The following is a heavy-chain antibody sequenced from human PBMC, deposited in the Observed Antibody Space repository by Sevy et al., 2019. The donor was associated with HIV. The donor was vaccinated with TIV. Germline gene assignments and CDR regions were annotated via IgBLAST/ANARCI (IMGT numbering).Heavy chain of an antibody. CDR3: TITKDYYDNSGYPFDY. D-gene: IGHD3-22*01. CDR1: GFTLSEVS. J-gene: IGHJ4*02. V-gene: IGHV1-24*01. Sequence: ASVKVSCKVSGFTLSEVSMHWVRQAPGKGLEWMGTFDPEDGETIYAQKFQGRVTMTEETSTDTAYIELSSLRSEDTAVFYCTITKDYYDNSGYPFDYWGQGTLVTVSS. CDR2: FDPEDGET.